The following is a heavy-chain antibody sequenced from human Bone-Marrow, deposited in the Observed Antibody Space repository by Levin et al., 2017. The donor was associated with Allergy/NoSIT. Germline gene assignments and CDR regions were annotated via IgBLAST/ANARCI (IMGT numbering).Heavy chain of an antibody. J-gene: IGHJ6*02. CDR2: ISWNSGNV. CDR3: AKGTIPVVADTWYYYYGMDI. CDR1: GFTFNDYA. Sequence: GGSLRLSCAGSGFTFNDYAMHWVRQAPGKGLEWVAGISWNSGNVGYADSVKGRFTMSRDSAKNSVHLQMNSLREEDTALYYCAKGTIPVVADTWYYYYGMDIWGQGTTVTVSS. V-gene: IGHV3-9*01. D-gene: IGHD2-15*01.